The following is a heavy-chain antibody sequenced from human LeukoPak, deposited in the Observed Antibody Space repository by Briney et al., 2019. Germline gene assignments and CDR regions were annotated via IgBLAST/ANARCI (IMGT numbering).Heavy chain of an antibody. J-gene: IGHJ4*02. Sequence: ESLKISCKGSGYSFTSYWIGWVRQMPGKGLEWMGIIYPGDSDTRYSPSFQGQVTISADKSISTAYLQWSSLKASDTAMYYCARGDYYDGSGYYLPFDYWGQGTLVTVSS. CDR3: ARGDYYDGSGYYLPFDY. CDR1: GYSFTSYW. D-gene: IGHD3-22*01. CDR2: IYPGDSDT. V-gene: IGHV5-51*01.